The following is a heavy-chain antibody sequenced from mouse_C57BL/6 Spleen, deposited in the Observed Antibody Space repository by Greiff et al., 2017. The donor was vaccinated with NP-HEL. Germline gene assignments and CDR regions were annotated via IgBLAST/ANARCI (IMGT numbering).Heavy chain of an antibody. CDR2: IDPSDSET. CDR1: GYTFTSYW. Sequence: VQLQQPGAELVRPGSSVKLSCKASGYTFTSYWMHWVKPRPIQGLEWIGNIDPSDSETNYNQKFKDKATLTVYKSSSTAYRQLSSLTAEDSAVYYCAREERKYFDYWGQGTTLTVSS. CDR3: AREERKYFDY. J-gene: IGHJ2*01. V-gene: IGHV1-52*01.